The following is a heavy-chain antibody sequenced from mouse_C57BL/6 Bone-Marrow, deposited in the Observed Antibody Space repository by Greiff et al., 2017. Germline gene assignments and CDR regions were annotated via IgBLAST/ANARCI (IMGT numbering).Heavy chain of an antibody. CDR1: GYTFTDYY. CDR2: INPYNGGT. CDR3: ARSGSSYDAMDY. D-gene: IGHD1-1*01. J-gene: IGHJ4*01. V-gene: IGHV1-19*01. Sequence: EVKLVESGPVLVKPGASVKMSCKASGYTFTDYYMNWVKQSHGKSLEWIGVINPYNGGTSYNQKFKGKATLTVDKSSSTAYMELNSLTSEDSAVYYCARSGSSYDAMDYWGQGTSVTVSS.